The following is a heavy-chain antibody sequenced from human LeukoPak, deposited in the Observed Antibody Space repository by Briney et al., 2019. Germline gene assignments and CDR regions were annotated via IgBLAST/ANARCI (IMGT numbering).Heavy chain of an antibody. Sequence: GGSLRLSCAASGFTFSRYSMNWVRQAPGKGLEWVSSISSSSSYRYYVDSVKGRFTISRDNAKNSLYLQMNSLRAEDTAVYYCARTHYGSGSYFFDPWGQGTLVNVSS. D-gene: IGHD3-10*01. CDR1: GFTFSRYS. J-gene: IGHJ5*02. CDR2: ISSSSSYR. V-gene: IGHV3-21*01. CDR3: ARTHYGSGSYFFDP.